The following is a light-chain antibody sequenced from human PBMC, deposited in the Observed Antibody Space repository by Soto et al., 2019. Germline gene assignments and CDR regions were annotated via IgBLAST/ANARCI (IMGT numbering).Light chain of an antibody. V-gene: IGLV6-57*03. Sequence: NFMLTQPHSVSESPGKTVTISCTRSSGIIASSYVQWDQQRPGSAPTTVIFEDYQRPSGVPDRFFGSIDISSNSASLSISGLKSEDEADYYCQSYDSSNVVLGGVTTLTV. CDR1: SGIIASSY. J-gene: IGLJ2*01. CDR3: QSYDSSNVV. CDR2: EDY.